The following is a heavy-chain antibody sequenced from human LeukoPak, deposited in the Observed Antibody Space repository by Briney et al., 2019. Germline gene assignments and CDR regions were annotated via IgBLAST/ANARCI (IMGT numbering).Heavy chain of an antibody. CDR3: ARRITYGRTFDY. Sequence: SETLSLTCSVSDGSINSDNFLWGWSRQPPGNRLEWIGNIHQSGSTHYNPSLESRVIISLDTSNNRFSLRLNSVTAADTAVYYCARRITYGRTFDYWGQGKLVTVSS. D-gene: IGHD2-15*01. CDR1: DGSINSDNFL. V-gene: IGHV4-39*07. J-gene: IGHJ4*02. CDR2: IHQSGST.